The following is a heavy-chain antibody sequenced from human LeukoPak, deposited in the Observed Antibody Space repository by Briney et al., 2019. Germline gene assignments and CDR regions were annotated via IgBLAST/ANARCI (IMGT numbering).Heavy chain of an antibody. J-gene: IGHJ4*02. CDR3: ARDHQVGPTDY. CDR1: GGTFSSYA. Sequence: ASVKVSCKASGGTFSSYAISWVRQAPGQGLEWMGWISAYNGNTNYGQKLQGRVTMTTDTSTSTAYMELRSLKSDDTAVYYCARDHQVGPTDYWGQGTLVTVSS. V-gene: IGHV1-18*01. D-gene: IGHD1-26*01. CDR2: ISAYNGNT.